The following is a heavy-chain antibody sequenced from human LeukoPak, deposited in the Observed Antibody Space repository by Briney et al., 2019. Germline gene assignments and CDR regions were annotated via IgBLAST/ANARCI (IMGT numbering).Heavy chain of an antibody. Sequence: GGSLRLSCAASGFTFSSYAMHWVRQAPGKGLEWVAVISYDGSNKYYADSVKGRFTISGDNSKNTLYLQMNSLRVEDTAVYYCARGGVVVPAQYYYYGMDVWGQGTTVIVSS. D-gene: IGHD2-2*01. CDR1: GFTFSSYA. V-gene: IGHV3-30-3*01. J-gene: IGHJ6*02. CDR2: ISYDGSNK. CDR3: ARGGVVVPAQYYYYGMDV.